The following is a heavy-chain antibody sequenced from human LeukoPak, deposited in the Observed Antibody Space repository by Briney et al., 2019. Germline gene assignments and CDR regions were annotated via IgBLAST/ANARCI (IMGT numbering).Heavy chain of an antibody. CDR3: AREGYYDSSGYYEIDY. CDR1: GFTFSSYA. Sequence: GGSLRLSCAASGFTFSSYAMSWVRQAPGKGLEWVSVIYSGGSTYYADSVKGRFTISRDSSKNTLYLQMNSLRAEDTAVYYCAREGYYDSSGYYEIDYWGQGTLVTVSS. CDR2: IYSGGST. J-gene: IGHJ4*02. V-gene: IGHV3-66*01. D-gene: IGHD3-22*01.